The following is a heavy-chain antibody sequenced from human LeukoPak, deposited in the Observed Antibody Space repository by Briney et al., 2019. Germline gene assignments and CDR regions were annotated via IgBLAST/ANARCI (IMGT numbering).Heavy chain of an antibody. CDR1: GGTFSSYA. J-gene: IGHJ4*02. CDR2: IIPILGIA. D-gene: IGHD3-22*01. CDR3: ARVSLKDSSGSPFDY. V-gene: IGHV1-69*04. Sequence: SVKVSCKASGGTFSSYAISWVRQAPGQGLEWMGRIIPILGIANYAQKFQGRVTITADKSTSTAYMELSSLRSEDTAMYYCARVSLKDSSGSPFDYWGQGTLVTVSS.